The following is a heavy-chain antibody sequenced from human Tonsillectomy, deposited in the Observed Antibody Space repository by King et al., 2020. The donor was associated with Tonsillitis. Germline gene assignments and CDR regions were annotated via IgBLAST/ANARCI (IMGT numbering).Heavy chain of an antibody. CDR2: IKADGSEE. V-gene: IGHV3-7*01. Sequence: VQLVESGGGLVQPGGSLRLSCAASGFTFSRYWMTWVRQAPGKGLEWVANIKADGSEEYYVDSVKGRFTISRDNAKNSLYLQMNSLRAEDTAVYYCAGRSGTISQCYSASWNSFDIWGQGTVVTVSS. CDR3: AGRSGTISQCYSASWNSFDI. CDR1: GFTFSRYW. J-gene: IGHJ4*02. D-gene: IGHD2-21*01.